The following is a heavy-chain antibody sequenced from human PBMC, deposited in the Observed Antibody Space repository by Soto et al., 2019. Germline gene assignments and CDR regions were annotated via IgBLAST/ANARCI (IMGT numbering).Heavy chain of an antibody. J-gene: IGHJ4*02. V-gene: IGHV3-23*01. CDR3: AKDADCGGDCYLHYLDY. D-gene: IGHD2-21*01. CDR1: GFTFSNYA. Sequence: EVQVLESGGGLVQPGGSLRLSCAASGFTFSNYAMSWVRQAPGKGLEWVSSISGSGNSTYNADSVKGRLTISRDNSKNTLYLQMNSLRAEDTAVYYCAKDADCGGDCYLHYLDYWGQGALVTVSS. CDR2: ISGSGNST.